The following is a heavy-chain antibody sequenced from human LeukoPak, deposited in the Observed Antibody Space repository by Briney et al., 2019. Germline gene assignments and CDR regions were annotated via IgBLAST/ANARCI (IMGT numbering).Heavy chain of an antibody. CDR3: ARDQGRGSSGWFLYY. Sequence: SETLSLTCTVSGDSISTSNSYWGWIRQPPGKGLEWIGSIYYSGNTYYNASLKSRVTISVDTSKNQFSLKLSSVTAADTALYYCARDQGRGSSGWFLYYWGQGTLVTVSP. J-gene: IGHJ4*02. D-gene: IGHD6-19*01. V-gene: IGHV4-39*07. CDR1: GDSISTSNSY. CDR2: IYYSGNT.